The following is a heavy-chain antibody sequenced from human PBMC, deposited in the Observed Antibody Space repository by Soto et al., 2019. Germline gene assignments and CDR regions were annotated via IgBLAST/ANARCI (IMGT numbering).Heavy chain of an antibody. V-gene: IGHV1-2*04. D-gene: IGHD1-1*01. CDR1: GYTFTVDD. J-gene: IGHJ6*02. Sequence: GASVKRSCKASGYTFTVDDMHCVRQAPGQGLEGMGWINPNSGGTNYAQKFQGWVTMTRDTSISTAYMELSRLRSDDTAVYYCAILERHYYYGMDVWGQGTKVTVSS. CDR2: INPNSGGT. CDR3: AILERHYYYGMDV.